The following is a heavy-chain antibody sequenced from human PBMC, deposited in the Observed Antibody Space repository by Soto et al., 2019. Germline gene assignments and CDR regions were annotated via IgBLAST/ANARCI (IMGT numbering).Heavy chain of an antibody. J-gene: IGHJ6*02. D-gene: IGHD4-17*01. CDR1: GYTFTSYG. CDR3: ARYHGDYYYYYGMDV. CDR2: ISAYNGNT. Sequence: QVQLVQSGAEVKKPGASVKVSCKASGYTFTSYGISWVRQAPGQGLEWRGWISAYNGNTNYAQKIKGRVTMTTDTSTSTAYMELRSLRSDDTAVYYCARYHGDYYYYYGMDVWGQGTTVTVSS. V-gene: IGHV1-18*01.